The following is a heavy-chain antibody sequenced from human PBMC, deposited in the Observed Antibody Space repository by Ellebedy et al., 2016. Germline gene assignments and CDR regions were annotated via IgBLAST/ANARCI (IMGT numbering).Heavy chain of an antibody. CDR1: GFTFSSYA. V-gene: IGHV3-15*01. CDR3: FYGADY. CDR2: IRAKTDGGTT. J-gene: IGHJ4*02. Sequence: GESLKISXAASGFTFSSYAMSWVRQAPGNGLEWVGRIRAKTDGGTTDYAAPVKDRFTISRDDSKNTVYLQMNSLKTEDTAVYYCFYGADYWGQGTLVTVSS. D-gene: IGHD3-10*01.